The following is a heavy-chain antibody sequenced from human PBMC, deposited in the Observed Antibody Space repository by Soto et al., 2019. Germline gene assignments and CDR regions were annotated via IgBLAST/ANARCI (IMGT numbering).Heavy chain of an antibody. J-gene: IGHJ4*02. CDR2: ISARGDST. CDR3: AKVYSSGSYFPDY. Sequence: GGSLRLSCAASGFTFSSYAMGWVRQTPGKGLEWVSAISARGDSTYYADSVKGRFTISRDNSRNTLYLQMNSLRAEDTAVYSCAKVYSSGSYFPDYWGQGTLVTVSS. V-gene: IGHV3-23*01. D-gene: IGHD3-22*01. CDR1: GFTFSSYA.